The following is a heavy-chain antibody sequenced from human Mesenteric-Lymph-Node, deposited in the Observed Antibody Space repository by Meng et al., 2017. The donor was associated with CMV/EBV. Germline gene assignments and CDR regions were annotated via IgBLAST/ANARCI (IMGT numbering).Heavy chain of an antibody. V-gene: IGHV1-2*02. CDR1: GYTFTGYF. J-gene: IGHJ5*02. Sequence: ASVKVSCKASGYTFTGYFMHWVRQAPGQGLEWMGWINSNTGDINFAQKFQGRVAMTRDTSSTTAYMELSSLRSEDTAVYYCARDGQNWFDPWGQGTLVTVSS. CDR2: INSNTGDI. CDR3: ARDGQNWFDP.